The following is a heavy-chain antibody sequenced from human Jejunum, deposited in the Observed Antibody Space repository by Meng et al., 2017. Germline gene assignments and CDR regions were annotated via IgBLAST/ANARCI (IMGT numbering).Heavy chain of an antibody. V-gene: IGHV4-59*01. J-gene: IGHJ4*02. CDR3: ARGRSLTI. Sequence: GSLRLSCIVSNGSMTDYYWSWVRLTPGKGLEWIGYVYSSGSTKYNPSLESRVTISVDTSKNQFSLKLVSVTAADTGVYYCARGRSLTIWGQGTPVTVSS. CDR1: NGSMTDYY. CDR2: VYSSGST.